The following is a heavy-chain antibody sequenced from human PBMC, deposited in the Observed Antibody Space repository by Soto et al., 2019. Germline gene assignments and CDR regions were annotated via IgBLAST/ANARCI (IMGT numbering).Heavy chain of an antibody. J-gene: IGHJ3*02. Sequence: EVQLVESGGGLVKPGGSLRLSCGASGFTFSNAWMNWVRQAPGKGLEWVGRIKSKTDGGTTDYAAPVKGRFTISRDDSKNTLYLQMNSLKTEDTAVYYCTTDPSDYGGSFDAFDIWGQGTMVTVSS. CDR1: GFTFSNAW. CDR3: TTDPSDYGGSFDAFDI. V-gene: IGHV3-15*07. D-gene: IGHD2-15*01. CDR2: IKSKTDGGTT.